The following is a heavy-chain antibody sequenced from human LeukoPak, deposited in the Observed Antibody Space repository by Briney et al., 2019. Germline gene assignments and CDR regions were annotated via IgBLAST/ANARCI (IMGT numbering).Heavy chain of an antibody. J-gene: IGHJ4*02. CDR1: GFTFSGSA. V-gene: IGHV3-73*01. CDR2: IRSKANSYAT. Sequence: GGSLRLSCAASGFTFSGSAMHWVRQASGKGLEWVGCIRSKANSYATAYAGSVKGRFTISRDESKNTAYLQMNSLKTEDKAVYYCTSFPIAADGTGNWGQGTLVTVSS. CDR3: TSFPIAADGTGN. D-gene: IGHD6-13*01.